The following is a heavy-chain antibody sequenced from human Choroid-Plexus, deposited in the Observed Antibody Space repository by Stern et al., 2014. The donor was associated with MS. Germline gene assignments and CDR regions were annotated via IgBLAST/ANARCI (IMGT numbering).Heavy chain of an antibody. J-gene: IGHJ5*02. CDR1: GFTLGSCA. CDR2: VSYDGSNK. CDR3: AKDRQYLTYFFDH. D-gene: IGHD2/OR15-2a*01. V-gene: IGHV3-30*18. Sequence: VQLVESGGGVVQPGRPLSLSCVASGFTLGSCAMHWVRQAPGKGLEWVAGVSYDGSNKYYADSVKGRFTISRENSQNTLYMQMSSLRPEDTAVYYCAKDRQYLTYFFDHWGQGSLVTVSS.